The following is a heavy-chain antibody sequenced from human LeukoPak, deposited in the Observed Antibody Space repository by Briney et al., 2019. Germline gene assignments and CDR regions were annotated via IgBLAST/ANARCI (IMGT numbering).Heavy chain of an antibody. J-gene: IGHJ5*02. CDR3: ARALEGYRSSTSCYTMNWFDP. CDR1: GYTFTGYY. D-gene: IGHD2-2*02. V-gene: IGHV1-2*02. CDR2: INPNSGGT. Sequence: ASVKVSCKASGYTFTGYYMHWVRQAPGQGLEWMGWINPNSGGTNYAQKFQGRVTMTRDTSISTAYMELSRLRSDDTAVYYCARALEGYRSSTSCYTMNWFDPWGQGTLVTVSS.